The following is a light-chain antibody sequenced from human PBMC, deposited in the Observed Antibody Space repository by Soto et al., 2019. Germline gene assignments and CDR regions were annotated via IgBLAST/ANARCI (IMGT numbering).Light chain of an antibody. CDR3: NSYTGSSTPYV. V-gene: IGLV2-14*03. Sequence: SVLPQPASVSVSPGQSITISCTGTSSDVGSYNYVSWYQQHPGKAPKLMIYDVSNRPSGVSNRFSGSKSGNTASLTISGLQAEDEADYYCNSYTGSSTPYVFGTGTKVTVL. CDR1: SSDVGSYNY. CDR2: DVS. J-gene: IGLJ1*01.